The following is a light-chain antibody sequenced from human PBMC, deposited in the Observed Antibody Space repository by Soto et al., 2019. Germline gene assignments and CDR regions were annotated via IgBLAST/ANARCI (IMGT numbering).Light chain of an antibody. V-gene: IGLV2-11*01. CDR2: DVN. Sequence: QSALTQPRSVSGSPGQSVTISCTGTSSDVGGFNSVSWYQQHPGKAPKLMIYDVNNRPSGVPDRFSGSKSGSTASLTISGLQAEDEADYYCCSYAGSYSYAFATGTKLTVL. CDR1: SSDVGGFNS. J-gene: IGLJ1*01. CDR3: CSYAGSYSYA.